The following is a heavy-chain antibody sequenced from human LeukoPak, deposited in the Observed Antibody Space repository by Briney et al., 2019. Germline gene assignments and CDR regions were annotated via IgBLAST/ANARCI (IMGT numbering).Heavy chain of an antibody. CDR1: GNIFTGYY. J-gene: IGHJ5*02. V-gene: IGHV1-2*02. CDR2: INPNSGGI. D-gene: IGHD1-26*01. CDR3: AILGERAIGWFDP. Sequence: ASVKVSCKASGNIFTGYYMHWVRQAPGQGLEWMGSINPNSGGIKYAQKFQGRATMTRDTSISTAYMELSRLRSDDTAIYYCAILGERAIGWFDPWGQGTLVTVSS.